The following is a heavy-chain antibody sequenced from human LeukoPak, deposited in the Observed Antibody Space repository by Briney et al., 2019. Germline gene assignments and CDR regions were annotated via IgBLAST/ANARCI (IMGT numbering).Heavy chain of an antibody. CDR1: GGTFISYA. Sequence: SVKVSCKASGGTFISYAISWVRQAPGQGLEWMGGIIPIFGTANYEQKFQGRVTITADESTSTAYMEQSSLRPEDTAVYYCARERGDRYCSSTSCGNLAWGQGTLVTVSS. V-gene: IGHV1-69*13. D-gene: IGHD2-2*01. J-gene: IGHJ4*02. CDR2: IIPIFGTA. CDR3: ARERGDRYCSSTSCGNLA.